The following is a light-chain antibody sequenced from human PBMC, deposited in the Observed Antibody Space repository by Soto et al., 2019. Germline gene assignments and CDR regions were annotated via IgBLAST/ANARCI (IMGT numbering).Light chain of an antibody. CDR3: SSYTSSITLV. Sequence: QSVLTQPASVSGSPGQSITISCTGTSSDVGDYNYVSWYQQHPGKAPELMIYEVSNRPSGVSNRFSGSKSGNTASLTISGLQAEDEADYYCSSYTSSITLVFGGGTKVTVL. CDR2: EVS. CDR1: SSDVGDYNY. V-gene: IGLV2-14*01. J-gene: IGLJ3*02.